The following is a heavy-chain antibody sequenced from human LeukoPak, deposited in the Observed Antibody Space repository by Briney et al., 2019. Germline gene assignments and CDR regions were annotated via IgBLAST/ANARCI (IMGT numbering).Heavy chain of an antibody. V-gene: IGHV4-30-4*01. CDR2: IYYSGTP. D-gene: IGHD4-23*01. CDR3: ARVIRWTYYFDY. J-gene: IGHJ4*02. Sequence: WIGYIYYSGTPYYSPSLKSRVTISVDTSKNQFFLKLTSLTAADTAVYYCARVIRWTYYFDYWGQGALVTVSS.